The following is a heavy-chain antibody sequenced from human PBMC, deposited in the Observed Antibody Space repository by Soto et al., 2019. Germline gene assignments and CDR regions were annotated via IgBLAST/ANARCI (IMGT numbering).Heavy chain of an antibody. CDR1: GYSFAGYW. V-gene: IGHV5-10-1*01. CDR2: IDPSDSQT. J-gene: IGHJ4*02. Sequence: GESLKISCKGSGYSFAGYWITWVRQKPGKGLEWMGRIDPSDSQTYYSPSFRGHVTISVTKSITTVFLQWSSLRASDTAVYYCARDMGVAGTLYYFDYWGQGTLVTVSS. D-gene: IGHD6-19*01. CDR3: ARDMGVAGTLYYFDY.